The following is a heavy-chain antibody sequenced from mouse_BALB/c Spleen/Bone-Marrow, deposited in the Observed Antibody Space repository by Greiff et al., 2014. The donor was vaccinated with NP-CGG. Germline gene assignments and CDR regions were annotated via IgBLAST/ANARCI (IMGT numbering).Heavy chain of an antibody. D-gene: IGHD1-3*01. CDR1: GFTFSSYG. CDR2: INSNGGST. V-gene: IGHV5-6-3*01. J-gene: IGHJ4*01. CDR3: ARKVRKYYAMDY. Sequence: DVQLVEPGGGLVQPGGSLKLSCAASGFTFSSYGMSWVRQTPDKRLELVATINSNGGSTYYPDSVKGRFTISRDNAKNTLYLQMSSLKSEDTAMYYCARKVRKYYAMDYWGQGTSVTVSS.